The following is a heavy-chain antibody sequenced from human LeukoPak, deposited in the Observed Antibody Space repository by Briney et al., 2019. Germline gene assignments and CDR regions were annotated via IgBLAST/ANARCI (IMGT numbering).Heavy chain of an antibody. CDR2: IYHSGST. V-gene: IGHV4-59*01. J-gene: IGHJ4*02. CDR3: ATGYSSTWYYFDY. CDR1: GDSISSYY. Sequence: PSETLSLTCTVSGDSISSYYWSWIRQPPGKGLEWIGYIYHSGSTNYNPSLKSRFTISADTSKDQFSLKLASVTAADTAVYYCATGYSSTWYYFDYWGQGTLVTVSS. D-gene: IGHD6-13*01.